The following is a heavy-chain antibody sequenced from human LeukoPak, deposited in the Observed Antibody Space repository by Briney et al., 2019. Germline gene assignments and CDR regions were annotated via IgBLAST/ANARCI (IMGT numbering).Heavy chain of an antibody. J-gene: IGHJ4*02. D-gene: IGHD3-10*01. CDR1: GVSFRNYA. CDR3: ARASWVSDPDAVR. CDR2: LRGNDET. V-gene: IGHV3-23*01. Sequence: GGSLRLSCAASGVSFRNYAMSWVRQAPARGPEWVSSLRGNDETFYADSVKGRFTLSRDDSRNTVYLQLNNLRVEDTAIYYCARASWVSDPDAVRWGQGTQVTVSS.